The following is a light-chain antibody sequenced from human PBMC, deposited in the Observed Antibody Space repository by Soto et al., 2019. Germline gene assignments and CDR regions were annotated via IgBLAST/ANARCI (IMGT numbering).Light chain of an antibody. CDR2: DAS. CDR1: QSISNN. CDR3: QQYNNWPRT. V-gene: IGKV3-15*01. J-gene: IGKJ1*01. Sequence: VMTQSPATLSVSPGESATLSCRASQSISNNLAWYQQKSGQAPRLLMYDASTRATGIPDRFSGSGSGAEFTLTISSLQSEDLAVYYCQQYNNWPRTFGQGTKVDIK.